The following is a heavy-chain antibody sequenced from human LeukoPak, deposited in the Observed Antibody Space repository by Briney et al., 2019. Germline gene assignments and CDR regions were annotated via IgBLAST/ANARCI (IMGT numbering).Heavy chain of an antibody. CDR3: ASSGMVRGVLEFYP. V-gene: IGHV4-31*03. Sequence: SETLSLTCTVSGGSISSGGYYWSWIRQHPGKGLEWIGYIYFSGSTYYNPSLKSRVTISVDTSKNQFSLKLSSVTAADTAVYYCASSGMVRGVLEFYPWGQGTLVTVSS. CDR1: GGSISSGGYY. CDR2: IYFSGST. J-gene: IGHJ5*02. D-gene: IGHD3-10*01.